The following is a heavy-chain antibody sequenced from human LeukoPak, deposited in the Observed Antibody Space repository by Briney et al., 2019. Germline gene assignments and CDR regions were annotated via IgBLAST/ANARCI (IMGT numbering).Heavy chain of an antibody. J-gene: IGHJ4*02. CDR2: IIPIFGTA. V-gene: IGHV1-69*13. CDR1: GYIFTSYV. D-gene: IGHD6-19*01. CDR3: ARDLRSSGCFDY. Sequence: ASVKVSCKASGYIFTSYVLHWVRQAPGQGLEWMGGIIPIFGTANYAQKFQGRVTITADESTSTAYMELSSLRSEDTAVYYCARDLRSSGCFDYWGQGTLVTVSS.